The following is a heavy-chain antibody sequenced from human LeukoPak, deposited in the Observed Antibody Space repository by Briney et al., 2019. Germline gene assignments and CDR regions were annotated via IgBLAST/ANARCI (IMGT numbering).Heavy chain of an antibody. V-gene: IGHV3-23*01. Sequence: GGSLRLSCAASGSTFINYVVTWVRQAPGKGLEWVSSISGRGASTFYADSVKGRFTISRDNSKNTVYLQMNNLRAGDTAVYYCARDTYSGNYYYSYYLDVWGKGATVTVSS. D-gene: IGHD1-26*01. CDR1: GSTFINYV. J-gene: IGHJ6*03. CDR3: ARDTYSGNYYYSYYLDV. CDR2: ISGRGAST.